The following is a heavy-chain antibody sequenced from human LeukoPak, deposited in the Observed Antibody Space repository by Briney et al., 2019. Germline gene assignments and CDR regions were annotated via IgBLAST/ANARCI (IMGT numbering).Heavy chain of an antibody. Sequence: VASVKVSCKASGYTFTSYGISWVRQAPGQGLEWMGWNSAYNGNTNYAQKLQGRVTMTTDTSTSTAYMELRSLRSDDTAVYYCARVYYDSSGYYLDYLFDYWGQGTLVTVSS. CDR3: ARVYYDSSGYYLDYLFDY. CDR1: GYTFTSYG. J-gene: IGHJ4*02. D-gene: IGHD3-22*01. V-gene: IGHV1-18*01. CDR2: NSAYNGNT.